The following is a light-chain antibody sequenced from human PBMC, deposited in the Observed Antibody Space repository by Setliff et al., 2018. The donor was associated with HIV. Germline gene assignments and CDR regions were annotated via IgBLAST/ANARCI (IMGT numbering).Light chain of an antibody. Sequence: QSVLTQPASVSGSPGQSITISCTGSSSDVGGYKYVSWYQRHPGKAPKLIIYDVTNRPSGVSNSFSGSKSGNTASLTISGLQAEDEAEYYCSSYTSSSTYVFGSGTKV. V-gene: IGLV2-14*01. J-gene: IGLJ1*01. CDR3: SSYTSSSTYV. CDR1: SSDVGGYKY. CDR2: DVT.